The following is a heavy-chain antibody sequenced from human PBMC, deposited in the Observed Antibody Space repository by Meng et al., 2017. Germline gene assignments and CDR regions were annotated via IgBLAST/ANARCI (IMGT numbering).Heavy chain of an antibody. J-gene: IGHJ2*01. CDR1: GGSISSGGYY. D-gene: IGHD3-10*02. Sequence: VRLVRVGPELVQHSQTLSLTCAVSGGSISSGGYYCSWSRQHPGKGLEWIGYIYYSGSTYYNPSLKSRVTISVDTSKNQFSLKLSSVTAADTAVYYCARATLLNCSGSYYNWDWYIDLWGRGTLVTVSS. CDR2: IYYSGST. V-gene: IGHV4-31*11. CDR3: ARATLLNCSGSYYNWDWYIDL.